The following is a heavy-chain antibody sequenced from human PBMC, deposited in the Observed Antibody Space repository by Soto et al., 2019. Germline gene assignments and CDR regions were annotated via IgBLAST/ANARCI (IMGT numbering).Heavy chain of an antibody. Sequence: ASVKVSCKASGYTFATYGISWVRQAPGQGLEWMGWISTYNADTNYAQKLQGRVTMTTDTSTNTAFMELRTLRADDTAVYYCARDFYTYGQGPLGSWGQGTLVTVSS. J-gene: IGHJ4*02. CDR2: ISTYNADT. CDR3: ARDFYTYGQGPLGS. D-gene: IGHD5-18*01. V-gene: IGHV1-18*01. CDR1: GYTFATYG.